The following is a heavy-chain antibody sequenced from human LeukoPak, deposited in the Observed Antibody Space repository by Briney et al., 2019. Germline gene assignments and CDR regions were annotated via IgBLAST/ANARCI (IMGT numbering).Heavy chain of an antibody. D-gene: IGHD1-1*01. J-gene: IGHJ4*02. CDR2: ISGIGGST. CDR1: GFTFSSYA. Sequence: PGGSLRLSCAASGFTFSSYAMSWVRQAPGKGLEWVSAISGIGGSTYYADSVKGRFTISRDNAKNPLYLQMNSLRAEDTAAYYCARPLAGPLDYWGQGTLVTVSS. CDR3: ARPLAGPLDY. V-gene: IGHV3-23*01.